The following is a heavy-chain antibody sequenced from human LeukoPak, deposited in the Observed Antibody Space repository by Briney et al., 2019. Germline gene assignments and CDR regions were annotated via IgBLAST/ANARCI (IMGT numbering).Heavy chain of an antibody. J-gene: IGHJ4*02. CDR3: ARVGKHCSGGSCYSTFDY. D-gene: IGHD2-15*01. V-gene: IGHV3-9*01. Sequence: GGSLRLSCAASGFTFDDYAMHWVRQAPGKGLEWVSGISWNSGSIGYADSVKGRFTISRDNAKNSLYLQMNSLRAEDTAVYYCARVGKHCSGGSCYSTFDYWGQGTLVTVSS. CDR2: ISWNSGSI. CDR1: GFTFDDYA.